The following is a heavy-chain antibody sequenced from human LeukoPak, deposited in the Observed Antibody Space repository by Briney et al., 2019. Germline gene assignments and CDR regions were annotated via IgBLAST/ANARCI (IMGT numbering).Heavy chain of an antibody. CDR1: GGSISGYY. Sequence: SETLSLTCTVSGGSISGYYWSWIRQPAGKGLEWIGEINHSGSTNYNPSLKSRVTISVDTPKNQFSLKLSSVTAADTAVYYCARGVTMVRGVIIPYYYYGMDVWGQGTTVTVSS. D-gene: IGHD3-10*01. CDR3: ARGVTMVRGVIIPYYYYGMDV. J-gene: IGHJ6*02. CDR2: INHSGST. V-gene: IGHV4-34*01.